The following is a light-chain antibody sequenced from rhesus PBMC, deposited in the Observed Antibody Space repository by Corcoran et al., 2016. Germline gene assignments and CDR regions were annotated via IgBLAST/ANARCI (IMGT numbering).Light chain of an antibody. Sequence: EIVMTQSPATLSLSPGERATLSCRASQSVGSSLTWHQQKPGQAPRLLIYGASSRAPGMPDRFSGSGSGTDFTLTSSSLEPEDVAVYYCLQFSNWPRTFGPGTKLDIK. CDR3: LQFSNWPRT. CDR1: QSVGSS. V-gene: IGKV3-24*04. CDR2: GAS. J-gene: IGKJ3*01.